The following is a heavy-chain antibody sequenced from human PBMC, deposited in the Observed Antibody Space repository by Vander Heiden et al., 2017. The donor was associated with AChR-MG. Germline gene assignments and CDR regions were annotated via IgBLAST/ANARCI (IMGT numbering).Heavy chain of an antibody. CDR1: GFTFSSYG. Sequence: QVQLVESGGGVAQPGMSLRPFCAASGFTFSSYGLPWVRQAAGKGLEWVAVMWYDGSNKYYADSVKGRFTISRDNSKNTLYLQMNSLRAEDTAVYYCARGYYYGSGSPGFAFDIWGQGTMVTVSS. CDR2: MWYDGSNK. J-gene: IGHJ3*02. CDR3: ARGYYYGSGSPGFAFDI. D-gene: IGHD3-10*01. V-gene: IGHV3-33*01.